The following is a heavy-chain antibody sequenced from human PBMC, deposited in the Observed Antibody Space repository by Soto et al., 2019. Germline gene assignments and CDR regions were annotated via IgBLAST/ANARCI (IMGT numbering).Heavy chain of an antibody. D-gene: IGHD1-7*01. J-gene: IGHJ4*02. Sequence: TSLKVCFNAPGYNLSVNTMRWSRQAPGQGLEWVGWINSVNDHTIYSEKFQGRVTITSDTSATTAYMELSSLTSEDTAVYYCARNILGGTTDYWGQ. V-gene: IGHV1-3*01. CDR2: INSVNDHT. CDR3: ARNILGGTTDY. CDR1: GYNLSVNT.